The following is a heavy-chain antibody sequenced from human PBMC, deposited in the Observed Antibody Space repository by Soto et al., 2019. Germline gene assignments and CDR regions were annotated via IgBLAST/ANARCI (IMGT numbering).Heavy chain of an antibody. J-gene: IGHJ4*02. Sequence: QITLRESGPTLVKPRQTLTLTCSFSGFSLSSPAVGVNWIRQSPGKAPEWLALIYWNDDNHYSPSLKSRLTITKDPSKNQVVLTMTNMDPEDTATYYCAHGAGWLSDYWGQGTLVTVSS. CDR3: AHGAGWLSDY. CDR2: IYWNDDN. CDR1: GFSLSSPAVG. V-gene: IGHV2-5*01. D-gene: IGHD3-9*01.